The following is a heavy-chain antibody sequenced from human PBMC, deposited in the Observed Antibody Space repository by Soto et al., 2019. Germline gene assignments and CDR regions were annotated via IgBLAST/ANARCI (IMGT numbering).Heavy chain of an antibody. CDR3: XXXXXXXXXFGVVIN. CDR2: IYYTGST. J-gene: IGHJ4*02. D-gene: IGHD3-3*01. Sequence: QLQLQEAGPGLVKPSETLSLTCTVTGGSISSSRYYWGXXRQPQGKGLECIGSIYYTGSTYYTLYVTILVTXAXXXSXXXXXXXXXXXXXXXXXXXXXXXXXXXXXXFGVVINWGQGTMVTVYS. CDR1: GGSISSSRYY. V-gene: IGHV4-39*01.